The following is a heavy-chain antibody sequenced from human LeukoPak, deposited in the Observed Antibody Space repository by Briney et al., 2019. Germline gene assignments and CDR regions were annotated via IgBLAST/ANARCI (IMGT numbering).Heavy chain of an antibody. CDR3: ARDVGGYCSSTSCYHNWFDP. CDR1: GGSISSYY. J-gene: IGHJ5*02. CDR2: IYTSGST. Sequence: SETLSLTCTVSGGSISSYYWSWIRQPAGKGLEWIGRIYTSGSTNYNPSLKSRVTMSVDTSKNQFSLKLSSVTAADTAVYYCARDVGGYCSSTSCYHNWFDPWGQGTLVTVPS. D-gene: IGHD2-2*01. V-gene: IGHV4-4*07.